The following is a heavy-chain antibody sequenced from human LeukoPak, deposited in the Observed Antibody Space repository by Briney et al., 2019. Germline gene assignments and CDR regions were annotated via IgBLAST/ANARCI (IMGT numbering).Heavy chain of an antibody. V-gene: IGHV3-48*04. D-gene: IGHD3-10*01. Sequence: GGSLRLSCAASGFTVSSNYMSWVRQAPGKGLEWVSYIGSSSSTIYYADSVKGRFTISRDNAKNSLYLQMNSLRAEDTAVSYCARFDYGSGSYYNYYWGQGTLVTVSS. CDR2: IGSSSSTI. CDR1: GFTVSSNY. CDR3: ARFDYGSGSYYNYY. J-gene: IGHJ4*02.